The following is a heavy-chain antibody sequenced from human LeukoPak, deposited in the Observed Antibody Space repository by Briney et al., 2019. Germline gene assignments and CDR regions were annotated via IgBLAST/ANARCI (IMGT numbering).Heavy chain of an antibody. Sequence: ASVKVSCKASGYTFTSYGISWVRQAPGQGLEWMGWISAYNGNTNYAQKLQGRVTMTTDTSTSTAYMELRSLRSDGTAVYYCARDPIVLGYFDYWGQGTLVTVSS. V-gene: IGHV1-18*01. CDR2: ISAYNGNT. CDR3: ARDPIVLGYFDY. J-gene: IGHJ4*02. CDR1: GYTFTSYG. D-gene: IGHD5/OR15-5a*01.